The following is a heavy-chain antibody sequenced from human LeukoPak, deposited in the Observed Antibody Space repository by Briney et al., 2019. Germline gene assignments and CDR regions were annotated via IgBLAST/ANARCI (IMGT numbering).Heavy chain of an antibody. CDR2: MNPNSGNT. J-gene: IGHJ4*02. D-gene: IGHD6-19*01. Sequence: ASVKVSCKASGYTFASYDINWVRQAAGQGLEWMGWMNPNSGNTGYAQKFQGRVTMTRDTSISTAYMELSSLRSEDTAVYYCARGDSSTLSDYWGQGTLVTVSS. CDR1: GYTFASYD. V-gene: IGHV1-8*01. CDR3: ARGDSSTLSDY.